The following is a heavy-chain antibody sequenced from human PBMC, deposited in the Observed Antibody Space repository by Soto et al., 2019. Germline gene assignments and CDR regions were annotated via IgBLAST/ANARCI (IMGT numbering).Heavy chain of an antibody. J-gene: IGHJ6*02. D-gene: IGHD1-7*01. CDR1: GYTFTSYY. CDR3: ASASVNWNYPLFYYYYGMDV. V-gene: IGHV1-46*01. CDR2: INPSGGST. Sequence: ASVKVCCKASGYTFTSYYMHWVRQAPGQGLEWMGIINPSGGSTSYAQKFQGRVTMTRDTSTSTVYMELSSLRSEDTAVYYCASASVNWNYPLFYYYYGMDVWGQGTTVTVSS.